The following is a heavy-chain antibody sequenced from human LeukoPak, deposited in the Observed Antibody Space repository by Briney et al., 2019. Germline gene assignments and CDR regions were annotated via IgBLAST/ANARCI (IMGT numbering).Heavy chain of an antibody. CDR2: IIPILGIA. J-gene: IGHJ4*02. V-gene: IGHV1-69*04. CDR1: GGTFSSYA. CDR3: ARHLGAPYYYDSSGF. D-gene: IGHD3-22*01. Sequence: ASVKVSCKASGGTFSSYAISWVRQAPGQGLEWMGRIIPILGIANYAQKFQGRVTTTADKSTSTAYMELSSLRSEDTAVYYCARHLGAPYYYDSSGFWGQGTLVTVSS.